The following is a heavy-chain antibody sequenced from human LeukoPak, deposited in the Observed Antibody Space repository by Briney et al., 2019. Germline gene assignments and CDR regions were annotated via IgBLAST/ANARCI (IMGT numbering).Heavy chain of an antibody. D-gene: IGHD2-15*01. CDR3: ARKDGDY. CDR2: IYNSGST. Sequence: SETLSLTCTVSGVSISSYHWSWIRQPPVKGLEWIGYIYNSGSTNYNPSLKSRVTISVDTSKNQVSLKLSSVTAADTAVYYCARKDGDYWGQGILVTISS. J-gene: IGHJ4*02. CDR1: GVSISSYH. V-gene: IGHV4-59*01.